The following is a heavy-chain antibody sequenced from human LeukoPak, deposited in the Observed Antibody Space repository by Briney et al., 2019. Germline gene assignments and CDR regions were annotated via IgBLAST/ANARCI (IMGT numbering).Heavy chain of an antibody. Sequence: GASVKVSCKTSGFTFTSYAMHWVRQAPGQSLEWMGWINAGNGNTKYSQKFQGRVTITRDTSASTAYMELSSLRSEDTAVYYCAREAWGSSCSDYWGQGTLVTVSS. CDR2: INAGNGNT. J-gene: IGHJ4*02. V-gene: IGHV1-3*01. CDR3: AREAWGSSCSDY. D-gene: IGHD6-13*01. CDR1: GFTFTSYA.